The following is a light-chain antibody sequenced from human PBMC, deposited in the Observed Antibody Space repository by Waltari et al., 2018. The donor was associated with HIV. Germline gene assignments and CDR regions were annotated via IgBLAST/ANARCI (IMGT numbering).Light chain of an antibody. CDR1: SSDVGGYNH. V-gene: IGLV2-8*01. CDR3: SSHAGSKVV. Sequence: QSALTQPPPAYGSPGQSVNLSCTGTSSDVGGYNHVSWHQQHPGKAPKLMIYDVIKRPSGVPDRFSCSKSGNTASLTVSGLQPEDEADYYCSSHAGSKVVFGGGTRLTVL. CDR2: DVI. J-gene: IGLJ2*01.